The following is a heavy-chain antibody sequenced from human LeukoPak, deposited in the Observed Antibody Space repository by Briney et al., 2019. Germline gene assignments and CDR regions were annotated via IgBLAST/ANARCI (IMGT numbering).Heavy chain of an antibody. D-gene: IGHD3-10*01. Sequence: PGRFLRLSYAASGFTFDDYAMHWVRQAPGKGLEWVLGISWNSGSIGYADSVKGRFTISRDNAKNSLYLQMNSLRAEDTALYYCAKASSILYDAFDIWGQGTMVTVSS. V-gene: IGHV3-9*01. J-gene: IGHJ3*02. CDR3: AKASSILYDAFDI. CDR2: ISWNSGSI. CDR1: GFTFDDYA.